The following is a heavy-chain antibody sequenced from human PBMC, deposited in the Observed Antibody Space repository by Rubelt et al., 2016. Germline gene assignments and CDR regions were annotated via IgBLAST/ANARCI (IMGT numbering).Heavy chain of an antibody. D-gene: IGHD2-8*01. CDR2: INHSGST. Sequence: QVQLQQWGAGLLKPSETLSLTCAVYGGSFSGYYCSWIRQPPGKGLEWIGEINHSGSTNYNPSPKRRVTISVDTSKNQFSLKLSSVTAADTAVYYCARSLILNAAFDYWGQGTLVTVSS. CDR3: ARSLILNAAFDY. CDR1: GGSFSGYY. V-gene: IGHV4-34*01. J-gene: IGHJ4*02.